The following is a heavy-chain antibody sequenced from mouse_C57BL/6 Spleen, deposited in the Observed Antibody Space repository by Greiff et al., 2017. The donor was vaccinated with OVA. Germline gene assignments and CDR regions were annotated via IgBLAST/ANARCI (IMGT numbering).Heavy chain of an antibody. CDR2: IRLKSDNYAT. CDR3: TGGGYSNFAY. J-gene: IGHJ3*01. CDR1: GFTFSNYW. V-gene: IGHV6-3*01. D-gene: IGHD2-5*01. Sequence: VKLMESGGGLVQPGGSMKLSCVASGFTFSNYWMNWVRQSPEKGLEWVAQIRLKSDNYATHYAESVKGRFTISRDDSKSSVYLQMNNLRAEDTGIYYCTGGGYSNFAYWGQGTLVTVSA.